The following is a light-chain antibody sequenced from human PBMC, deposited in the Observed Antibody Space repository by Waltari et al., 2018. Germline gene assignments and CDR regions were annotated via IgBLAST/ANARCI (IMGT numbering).Light chain of an antibody. J-gene: IGKJ4*01. CDR1: QSISSY. V-gene: IGKV1-39*01. CDR2: AAS. Sequence: DIQMTQSPSSLSASVGDRVTITCRASQSISSYLNWYQQKPGKAPKLLIYAASSLQSGVPSRFSGSGSGTDFTFTISSLQPEDFATYYCQQSYSTPQITFGGGTKVEIK. CDR3: QQSYSTPQIT.